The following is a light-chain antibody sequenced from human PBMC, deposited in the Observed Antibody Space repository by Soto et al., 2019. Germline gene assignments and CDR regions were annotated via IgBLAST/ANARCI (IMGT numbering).Light chain of an antibody. CDR1: ESVTTY. CDR3: QQRSNWPALT. V-gene: IGKV3-11*01. Sequence: DIVLTQSPATLSLSPGERATLSCRASESVTTYLTWYRQKPGQPPRLLISDASKRATAVPVRVSGSGSGTDITLTISSREPEDFAIYYCQQRSNWPALTFGGGTKVEIK. J-gene: IGKJ4*02. CDR2: DAS.